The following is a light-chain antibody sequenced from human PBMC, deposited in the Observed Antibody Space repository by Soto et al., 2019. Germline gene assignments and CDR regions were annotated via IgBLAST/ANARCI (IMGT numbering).Light chain of an antibody. Sequence: QSVLTQPASVSGSPGQSITISCTGTSSDVGGYNYVSWYQQHPAKAPKLMIYDVSNRPSGVSNSFSGSKSGITASLTIDGLQAEDEADYYCSSYTSSSSRDVVFGGGTTLTVL. CDR1: SSDVGGYNY. CDR2: DVS. J-gene: IGLJ2*01. CDR3: SSYTSSSSRDVV. V-gene: IGLV2-14*01.